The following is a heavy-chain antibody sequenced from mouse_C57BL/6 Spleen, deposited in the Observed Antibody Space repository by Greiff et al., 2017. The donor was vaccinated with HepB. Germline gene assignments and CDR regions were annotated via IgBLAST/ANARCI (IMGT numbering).Heavy chain of an antibody. Sequence: EVKVVESEGGLVQPGSSMKLSCTASGFTFSDYYMAWVRQVPEKGLEWVANINYDGSSTYYLDSLKSRFIISRDNAKNILYLQMSSLKSEDTATYYCAREGLLPAMDYWGQGTSVTVSS. D-gene: IGHD2-3*01. CDR2: INYDGSST. V-gene: IGHV5-16*01. J-gene: IGHJ4*01. CDR3: AREGLLPAMDY. CDR1: GFTFSDYY.